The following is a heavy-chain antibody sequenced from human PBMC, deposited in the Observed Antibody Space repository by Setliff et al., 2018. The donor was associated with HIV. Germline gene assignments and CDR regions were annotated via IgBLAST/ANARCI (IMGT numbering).Heavy chain of an antibody. J-gene: IGHJ6*02. V-gene: IGHV3-23*01. CDR1: GFTFSSYA. CDR3: AKDLCSRLNSYGARCYYGMDV. D-gene: IGHD4-17*01. CDR2: ISGSGGST. Sequence: GGSLRLSCAASGFTFSSYAMSWVRQAPGKGLEWVSAISGSGGSTYYADSVKGRFTISRDNAKNTLYLQMNSLRAEDTAVYYCAKDLCSRLNSYGARCYYGMDVWGQGTTFTVAS.